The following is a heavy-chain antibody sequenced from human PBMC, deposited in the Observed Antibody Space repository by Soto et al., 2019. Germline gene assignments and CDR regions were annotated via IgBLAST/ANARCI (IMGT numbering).Heavy chain of an antibody. CDR1: GGTFSSYA. CDR2: IIPTFDTA. Sequence: QVQLVQSGAEVKKPGSSVKVSCKASGGTFSSYAISWVRQAPGQGLEWMGGIIPTFDTADYAQKFQGRVTISADESTSTGYMELSSLRSADTAVYYCASHGITGTWVYYYGMDVWGQGTTVTVSS. D-gene: IGHD1-7*01. J-gene: IGHJ6*02. CDR3: ASHGITGTWVYYYGMDV. V-gene: IGHV1-69*12.